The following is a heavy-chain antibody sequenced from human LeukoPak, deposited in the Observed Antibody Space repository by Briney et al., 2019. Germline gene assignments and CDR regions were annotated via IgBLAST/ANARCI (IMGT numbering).Heavy chain of an antibody. J-gene: IGHJ3*02. D-gene: IGHD1-26*01. V-gene: IGHV4-34*01. CDR2: INHSGST. Sequence: SETPSLTCAVYGGSFSGYYWSWTRQPPGKGLEWIGEINHSGSTNYNPSLKSRVTISVDTSKNQFSLKLSSVTAADTAVYYCAGGGSPHIWGQGTMVTVSS. CDR3: AGGGSPHI. CDR1: GGSFSGYY.